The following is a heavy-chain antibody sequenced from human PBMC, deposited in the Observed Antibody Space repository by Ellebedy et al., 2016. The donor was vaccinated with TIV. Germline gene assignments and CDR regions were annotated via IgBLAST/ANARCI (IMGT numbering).Heavy chain of an antibody. Sequence: ASVKVSCXASGYTFTTYAIHWVRQAPGQRLEWVGWINAGNGITKSSQKLRGRVRITRETSASTAFMELSSLTSEDTAVYFCARGFGMVRGVTGMDVWGQGTTVTVSS. CDR1: GYTFTTYA. CDR3: ARGFGMVRGVTGMDV. D-gene: IGHD3-10*01. CDR2: INAGNGIT. V-gene: IGHV1-3*01. J-gene: IGHJ6*02.